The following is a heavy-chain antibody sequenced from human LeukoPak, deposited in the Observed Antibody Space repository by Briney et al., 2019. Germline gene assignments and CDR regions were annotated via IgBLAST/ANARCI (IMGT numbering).Heavy chain of an antibody. D-gene: IGHD2-2*02. Sequence: ASVKVSCKASGGTFSSYAISWVRQAPGQGLEWMGRIIPILGIANYAQKFQGRVTITADKSTSTAYMELSSLRSEDTAVYYCAREYCSSTSCHINARGNWFDPWGQGTLVNVSS. CDR1: GGTFSSYA. CDR3: AREYCSSTSCHINARGNWFDP. J-gene: IGHJ5*02. V-gene: IGHV1-69*04. CDR2: IIPILGIA.